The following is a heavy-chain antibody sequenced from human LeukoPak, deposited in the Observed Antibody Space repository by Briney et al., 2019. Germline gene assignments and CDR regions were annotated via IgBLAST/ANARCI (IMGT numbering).Heavy chain of an antibody. V-gene: IGHV3-23*01. Sequence: GGSLRLSCAASGFTLGSNAMSWVRQAPGKGLEWVSSITGSGGGTYYAASVKGRFIVSRDNSKNTLYLQMNSLRAEDTAVYYCAKGINWFDPWGQGTLVTVSS. J-gene: IGHJ5*02. D-gene: IGHD2/OR15-2a*01. CDR3: AKGINWFDP. CDR2: ITGSGGGT. CDR1: GFTLGSNA.